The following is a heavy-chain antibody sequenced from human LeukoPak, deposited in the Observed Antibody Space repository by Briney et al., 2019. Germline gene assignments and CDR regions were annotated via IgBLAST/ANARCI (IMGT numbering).Heavy chain of an antibody. CDR1: GFAFRSYA. Sequence: GGSLRLSCAASGFAFRSYAMNWVRQAPGKGLEWVSAISGSGGSTYYADSMKGRFTMSRDNSKNTLSLQMNSLRAEDMAIYYCAKVGERDCTTGVCYTSTRLRGLDYWGQGTLVTVSS. J-gene: IGHJ4*02. CDR2: ISGSGGST. V-gene: IGHV3-23*01. CDR3: AKVGERDCTTGVCYTSTRLRGLDY. D-gene: IGHD2-8*01.